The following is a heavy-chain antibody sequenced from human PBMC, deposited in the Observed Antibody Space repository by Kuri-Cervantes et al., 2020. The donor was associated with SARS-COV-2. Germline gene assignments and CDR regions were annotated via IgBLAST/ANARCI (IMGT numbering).Heavy chain of an antibody. CDR3: VREWAYIAAAALETDY. V-gene: IGHV4-39*07. CDR2: IYYSGST. J-gene: IGHJ4*02. D-gene: IGHD6-13*01. Sequence: SETLSLTCTVSGGSISSSSYYWGWIRQPPGKGLEWIGSIYYSGSTYYNPSLKSRVTISVDTSKNQFSLKLSSVTAADTAVYYCVREWAYIAAAALETDYWGQGTLVTVSS. CDR1: GGSISSSSYY.